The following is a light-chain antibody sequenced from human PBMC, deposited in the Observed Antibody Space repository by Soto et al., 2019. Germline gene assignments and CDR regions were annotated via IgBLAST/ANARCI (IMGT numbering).Light chain of an antibody. J-gene: IGKJ1*01. CDR1: QSISSW. CDR3: QQYNSYWGT. CDR2: DAS. Sequence: DIQMTQSPSTLSASVGDRVTITCRASQSISSWLAWYQQKPGKAPKLLIYDASSLESGVPSRFSGRGSGTEFTLTDSSLRSDDFATYYCQQYNSYWGTFGQGTKVDIK. V-gene: IGKV1-5*01.